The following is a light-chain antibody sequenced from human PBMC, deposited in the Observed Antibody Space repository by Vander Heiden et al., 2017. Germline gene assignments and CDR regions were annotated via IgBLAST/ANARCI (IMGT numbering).Light chain of an antibody. Sequence: SALTPPPPASGSPGQSAPFSCSGTSSVVGANNSVSWYQQDPGKAPKLMIYEVNKRPSGVPDRFSGSKSGNTASLTVSGLQAEDEADYYCSSYAGSNNFYVFATGTKVTVL. CDR1: SSVVGANNS. J-gene: IGLJ1*01. V-gene: IGLV2-8*01. CDR2: EVN. CDR3: SSYAGSNNFYV.